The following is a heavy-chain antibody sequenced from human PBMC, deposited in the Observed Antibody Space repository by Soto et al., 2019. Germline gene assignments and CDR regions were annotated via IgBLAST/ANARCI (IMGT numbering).Heavy chain of an antibody. V-gene: IGHV1-18*01. Sequence: ASVKVSCKASGYTFTSYGINWVRQAPGQGLEWMGWISGYNGNTMYAQKVQGRVTMTTDTSTSTVYMELRSLRSDDTALYYCARDGIAARPTPDYWGQGTLVTASS. CDR3: ARDGIAARPTPDY. CDR1: GYTFTSYG. D-gene: IGHD6-6*01. CDR2: ISGYNGNT. J-gene: IGHJ4*02.